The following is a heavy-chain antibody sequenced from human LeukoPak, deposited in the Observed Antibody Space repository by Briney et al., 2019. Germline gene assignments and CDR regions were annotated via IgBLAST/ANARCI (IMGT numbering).Heavy chain of an antibody. CDR1: GDPNKSDSYY. J-gene: IGHJ1*01. CDR2: IYYSGRT. CDR3: ARLLLGGYGSGSYSPLQH. Sequence: TSETPFLTLPVSGDPNKSDSYYLGWIRQPPGKGLEWIGTIYYSGRTYYNPSLKSRLTISVDTSKNQFSLKLSSGTAADTAVHYCARLLLGGYGSGSYSPLQHWGQGTLVTLSS. V-gene: IGHV4-39*01. D-gene: IGHD3-10*01.